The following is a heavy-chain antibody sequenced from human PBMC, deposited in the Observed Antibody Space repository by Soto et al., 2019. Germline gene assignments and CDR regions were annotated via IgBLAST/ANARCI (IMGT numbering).Heavy chain of an antibody. CDR3: AGQEPLGYCSSTSCPYYFDY. Sequence: GASVKVSCKDSGGTFSSYAISWVRQAPGQGLEWMGGIIPIFGTANYAQKFQGRVTITADESTSTAYMELSSLRSEDTAVYYCAGQEPLGYCSSTSCPYYFDYWGQGALVTVSS. CDR2: IIPIFGTA. J-gene: IGHJ4*02. CDR1: GGTFSSYA. D-gene: IGHD2-2*01. V-gene: IGHV1-69*13.